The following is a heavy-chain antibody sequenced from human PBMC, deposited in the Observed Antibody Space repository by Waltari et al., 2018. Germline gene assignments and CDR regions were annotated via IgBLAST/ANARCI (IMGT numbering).Heavy chain of an antibody. J-gene: IGHJ4*02. V-gene: IGHV3-7*04. Sequence: EVQLVESGGGLVQPGGSLRLFCAASGFTFSSQWMTWVRQAPGKGLEWVANIKRDGSEKYHVDSVKGRFTISRDNAKNSLYLQMESLRGEDTAVYYCARGGYDSSWYWRDWGQGTLVTVSS. CDR3: ARGGYDSSWYWRD. CDR2: IKRDGSEK. CDR1: GFTFSSQW. D-gene: IGHD6-13*01.